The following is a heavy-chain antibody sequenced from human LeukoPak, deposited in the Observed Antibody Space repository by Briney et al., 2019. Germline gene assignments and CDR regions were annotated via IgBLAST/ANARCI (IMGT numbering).Heavy chain of an antibody. CDR2: INHNAETI. J-gene: IGHJ4*02. V-gene: IGHV3-48*02. D-gene: IGHD3-9*01. CDR1: GFTFSSYV. Sequence: PGGSLGLSCAASGFTFSSYVMSWIRQAPGKGLEWVSYINHNAETIYYADSVKGRFTISRDNAKNVLYLQMNRLRDGDTAVYFCARDSDWAFDNWGQGTLVTVSS. CDR3: ARDSDWAFDN.